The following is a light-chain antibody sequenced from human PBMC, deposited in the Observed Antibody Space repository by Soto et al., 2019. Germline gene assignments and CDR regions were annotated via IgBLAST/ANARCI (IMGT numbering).Light chain of an antibody. CDR3: QQKNNWPLT. J-gene: IGKJ4*01. V-gene: IGKV3-15*01. CDR1: QSVASN. Sequence: EIVMTQSPAPLSVSPGERATLSCRASQSVASNLAWYQQKPGQAPRLLIYGASTRATGIPARFSGSGSGTAVTLTISSLQSEDFEVYYCQQKNNWPLTFGGGTKVEIK. CDR2: GAS.